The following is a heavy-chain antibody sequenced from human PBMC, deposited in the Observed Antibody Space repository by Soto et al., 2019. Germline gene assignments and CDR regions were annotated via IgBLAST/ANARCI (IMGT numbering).Heavy chain of an antibody. Sequence: EGSLRPSFATSGFTFSSYEINWIRQAPGKALEWVSYIISSCTTIYYADTEKGRFTISRGNAKNSLYLQMNSLRAEDTAFCYCSRDYTWRSSGLGFEHWGEGTLVTV. CDR1: GFTFSSYE. CDR3: SRDYTWRSSGLGFEH. J-gene: IGHJ1*01. V-gene: IGHV3-48*03. CDR2: IISSCTTI. D-gene: IGHD6-6*01.